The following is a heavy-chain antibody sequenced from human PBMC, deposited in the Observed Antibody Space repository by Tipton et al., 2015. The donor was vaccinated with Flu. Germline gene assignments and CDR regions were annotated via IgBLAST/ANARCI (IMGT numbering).Heavy chain of an antibody. CDR2: ISGSGDST. D-gene: IGHD1-26*01. CDR3: TDCVVGVFRPYN. V-gene: IGHV3-23*01. Sequence: GSLRLSCAASGFTFRNYGMSWFRQTPEKGLEWVSGISGSGDSTYYADSVEGRFTISRDNSKNTLYLQMNSLRAEDTAVYYCTDCVVGVFRPYNWGQGTQVIVSS. CDR1: GFTFRNYG. J-gene: IGHJ4*02.